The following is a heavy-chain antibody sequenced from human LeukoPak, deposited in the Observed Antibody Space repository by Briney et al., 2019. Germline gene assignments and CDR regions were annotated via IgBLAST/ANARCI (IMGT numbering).Heavy chain of an antibody. V-gene: IGHV5-51*01. CDR2: IYPGDSDT. CDR1: GYTFTSYG. CDR3: ARQDGSSWYYFDY. Sequence: GASVKVSCKASGYTFTSYGISWVRQAPGQGLEWMGIIYPGDSDTRYSPSFQGQVTISVDKSISTAYLQWSSLKASDSAMYYCARQDGSSWYYFDYWGQGTLVTVSS. J-gene: IGHJ4*02. D-gene: IGHD6-13*01.